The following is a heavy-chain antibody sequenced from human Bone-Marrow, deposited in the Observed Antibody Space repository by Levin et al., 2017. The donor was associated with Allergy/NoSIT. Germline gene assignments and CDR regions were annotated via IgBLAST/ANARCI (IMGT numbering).Heavy chain of an antibody. Sequence: GGSLRLSCAASGFTFSSYSMNWVRQAPGKGLEWVSSISSSSSYIYYADSVKGRFTISRDNAKNSLYLQMNSLRAEDTAVYYCARDQEIAVAASTRRYYYMDVWGKGTTVTVSS. V-gene: IGHV3-21*01. CDR2: ISSSSSYI. CDR3: ARDQEIAVAASTRRYYYMDV. CDR1: GFTFSSYS. D-gene: IGHD6-19*01. J-gene: IGHJ6*03.